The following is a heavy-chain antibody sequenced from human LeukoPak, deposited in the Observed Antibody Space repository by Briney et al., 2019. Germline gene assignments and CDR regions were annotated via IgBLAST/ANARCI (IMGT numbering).Heavy chain of an antibody. V-gene: IGHV1-46*01. D-gene: IGHD3-22*01. CDR3: ARGIRAGYYYDSSAKYDAFDI. CDR1: GGTFSSYA. Sequence: SVKVSCKASGGTFSSYAISWVRQAPGQGLEWMGIINPSGGSTSYAQKFQGRVTMTRDTSTSTVYMELSSLRSEDTAVYYCARGIRAGYYYDSSAKYDAFDIWGQGTMVTVSS. J-gene: IGHJ3*02. CDR2: INPSGGST.